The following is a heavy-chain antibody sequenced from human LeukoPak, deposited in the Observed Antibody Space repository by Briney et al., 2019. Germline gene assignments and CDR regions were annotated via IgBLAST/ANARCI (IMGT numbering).Heavy chain of an antibody. J-gene: IGHJ6*02. CDR2: IFYSGST. V-gene: IGHV4-39*01. CDR1: GGSIHSSSYH. CDR3: ARTHLYYGMDV. Sequence: PSETLSLTCTVSGGSIHSSSYHWGWIRQPPGKGLDWIGSIFYSGSTYYKPSLKSRVTISVDTSNNQFSLKLCSVTAADTAVYYCARTHLYYGMDVWGQGTTVTVSS.